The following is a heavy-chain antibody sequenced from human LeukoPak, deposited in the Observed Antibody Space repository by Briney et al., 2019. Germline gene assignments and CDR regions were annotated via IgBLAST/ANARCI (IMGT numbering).Heavy chain of an antibody. D-gene: IGHD4-17*01. V-gene: IGHV3-30-3*01. CDR3: ARAPGGFHGDYSPIAY. CDR1: GFTFGDYA. CDR2: TSDDGSAK. Sequence: GGSLRLSCTVSGFTFGDYAMHWVRQAPGKGLQWLALTSDDGSAKYYADSVKGRFTISRDNSQNTLYLQMNSLRADETAIYYCARAPGGFHGDYSPIAYWGQGTLVTVSS. J-gene: IGHJ4*02.